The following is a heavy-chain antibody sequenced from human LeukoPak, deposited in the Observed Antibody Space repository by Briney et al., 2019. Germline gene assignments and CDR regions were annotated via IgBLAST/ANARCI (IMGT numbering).Heavy chain of an antibody. V-gene: IGHV3-74*01. Sequence: GRSLRLSCAASGFTFSSYWMHWVRQAPGKGLVWVSRINSDGSSTSYAESVKGRFTNSRDNAKNTLYLQMNSLRAEDTAVYYCAKLAKYFYGSETYYFFEHWGQGTPVTASS. CDR3: AKLAKYFYGSETYYFFEH. D-gene: IGHD3-10*01. J-gene: IGHJ4*02. CDR2: INSDGSST. CDR1: GFTFSSYW.